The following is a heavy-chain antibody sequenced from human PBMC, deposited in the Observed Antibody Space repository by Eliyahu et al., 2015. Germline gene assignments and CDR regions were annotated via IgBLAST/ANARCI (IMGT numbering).Heavy chain of an antibody. J-gene: IGHJ6*02. CDR3: AKDRRGTTMIVVVITLSLGMDV. V-gene: IGHV3-30*02. D-gene: IGHD3-22*01. Sequence: QVQLVESGGGVVQPGGSLRXSCAAXGFTFSXYGXXWXRQAPGKGLEWVAFIRYDGSNKYYADSVKGRFTISRDNSKNTLYLQMNSLRAEDTAVYYCAKDRRGTTMIVVVITLSLGMDVWGQGTTVTVSS. CDR2: IRYDGSNK. CDR1: GFTFSXYG.